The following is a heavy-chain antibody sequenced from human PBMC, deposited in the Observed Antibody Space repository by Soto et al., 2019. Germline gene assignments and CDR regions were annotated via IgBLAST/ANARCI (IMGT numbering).Heavy chain of an antibody. J-gene: IGHJ4*02. Sequence: QVQLVQSGAEVKKPGSSVKVSCKASGGTFSSDSFSWVRQAPGQGLEWMGGIIPMFETPIYAQKLQDRVTITADESTSTAYMQLSSLRSGDTAVYYCAISGGLDRDFNYWGQGSLVTVSS. D-gene: IGHD2-15*01. CDR3: AISGGLDRDFNY. CDR1: GGTFSSDS. CDR2: IIPMFETP. V-gene: IGHV1-69*12.